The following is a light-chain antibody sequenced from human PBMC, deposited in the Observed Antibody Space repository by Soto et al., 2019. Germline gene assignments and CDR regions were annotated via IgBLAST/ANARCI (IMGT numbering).Light chain of an antibody. CDR2: AAS. Sequence: DIQVTQSPSSLSASVGDSVTLSCQTSQRVDSYIHWYQHQSGKPPKLLIYAASTLQDGVPSRFSGGGSGTAFSLIIKGMHTGHYANYYCQQTYTPVATFGQGTKVDIK. CDR1: QRVDSY. CDR3: QQTYTPVAT. V-gene: IGKV1-39*01. J-gene: IGKJ1*01.